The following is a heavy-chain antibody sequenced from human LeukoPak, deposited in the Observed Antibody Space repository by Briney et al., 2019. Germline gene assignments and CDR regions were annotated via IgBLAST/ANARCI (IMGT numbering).Heavy chain of an antibody. Sequence: PPETLSLTCTLSLDSTTSNFRSWVRQPPGKGLEWIGEIHRSGSPNYNPSLQSRVTISIDRSRNQIALELSSVTAADTAVYYCAREILGGFNPGAYWGQGTLVTVSS. CDR1: LDSTTSNF. J-gene: IGHJ4*02. V-gene: IGHV4-4*03. D-gene: IGHD1-14*01. CDR3: AREILGGFNPGAY. CDR2: IHRSGSP.